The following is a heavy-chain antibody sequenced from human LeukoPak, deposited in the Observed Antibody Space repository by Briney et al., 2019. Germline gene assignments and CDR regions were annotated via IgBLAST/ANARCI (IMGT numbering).Heavy chain of an antibody. V-gene: IGHV3-74*01. CDR1: GFTFSSYW. CDR2: INTDGSRT. CDR3: ARDLAPRSFDY. J-gene: IGHJ4*02. Sequence: PGGSLRLSCAASGFTFSSYWMHWVRQAPGKGLVWVSRINTDGSRTDYADSLRGRFTISRDNSNNSLYLQMDSLRVEDTAVYYCARDLAPRSFDYWGQGTLVTVSS. D-gene: IGHD5-24*01.